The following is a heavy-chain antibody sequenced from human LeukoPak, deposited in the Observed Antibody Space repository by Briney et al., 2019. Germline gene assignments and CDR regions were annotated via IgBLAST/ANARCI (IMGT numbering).Heavy chain of an antibody. CDR1: GFTFSSYG. Sequence: GGSLRLSCAASGFTFSSYGMHWVRQAPGKGLEWVAFIRYDGSNKYYADSVKGRFTISRDNSKNTLYLQMNSLRAEDTAVYYCAKDIFTMVRGVVDYWGQGTLVTVSS. V-gene: IGHV3-30*02. D-gene: IGHD3-10*01. CDR2: IRYDGSNK. CDR3: AKDIFTMVRGVVDY. J-gene: IGHJ4*02.